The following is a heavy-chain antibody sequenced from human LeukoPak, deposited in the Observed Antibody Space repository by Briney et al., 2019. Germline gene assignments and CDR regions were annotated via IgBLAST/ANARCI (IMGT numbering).Heavy chain of an antibody. Sequence: SETLSLTCTVSGGSISSSSYYWGWIRQPPGKGLEWIGSIYYSGSTYYNPSLKSRVTISVDTSKNQFSLKLSSVTAADTAVYYCATTYYDFWSGPSTQQNWFDPWGQGTLVTVSS. CDR3: ATTYYDFWSGPSTQQNWFDP. D-gene: IGHD3-3*01. CDR2: IYYSGST. J-gene: IGHJ5*02. V-gene: IGHV4-39*01. CDR1: GGSISSSSYY.